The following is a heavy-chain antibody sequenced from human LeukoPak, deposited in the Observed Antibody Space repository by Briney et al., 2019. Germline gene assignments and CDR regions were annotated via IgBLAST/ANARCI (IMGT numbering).Heavy chain of an antibody. CDR1: GGSFSGYY. CDR3: ATVAASWFDP. V-gene: IGHV4-34*01. CDR2: INHSGST. D-gene: IGHD2-15*01. J-gene: IGHJ5*02. Sequence: KSSETLSLTCAVYGGSFSGYYWSWIRQPPGKGLEWIGEINHSGSTNYNPSLKSRVTISVDTSKNQFSLKLSSVTAADTAVYYCATVAASWFDPWGQGTLVTVSS.